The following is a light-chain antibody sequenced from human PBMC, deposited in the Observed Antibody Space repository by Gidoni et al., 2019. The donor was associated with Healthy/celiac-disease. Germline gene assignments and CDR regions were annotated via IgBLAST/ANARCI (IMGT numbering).Light chain of an antibody. V-gene: IGKV1-5*01. CDR3: QQYNSYWT. J-gene: IGKJ1*01. CDR1: QSIRSW. CDR2: DAS. Sequence: EIQMTQSPSTLSASVGDRVTITCRASQSIRSWLAWYQQKPGKAPKLLIYDASSLESGDPSRFSGSGSGTEFTLTISSLQPDDFATYYCQQYNSYWTFGQGTKVEIK.